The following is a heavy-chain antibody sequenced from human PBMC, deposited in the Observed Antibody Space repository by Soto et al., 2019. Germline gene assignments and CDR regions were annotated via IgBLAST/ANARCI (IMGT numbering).Heavy chain of an antibody. CDR1: GYTFTSYY. J-gene: IGHJ4*02. D-gene: IGHD2-8*01. CDR3: ASTDDRNGLFDY. CDR2: INPSGGST. Sequence: ASVKVSCNASGYTFTSYYMHWVRQAPGQGLEWMGIINPSGGSTSYAQKFQGRVTMTRDTSTSTVYMELSSLRSEDTAVYYCASTDDRNGLFDYWGQGTLVTVSS. V-gene: IGHV1-46*03.